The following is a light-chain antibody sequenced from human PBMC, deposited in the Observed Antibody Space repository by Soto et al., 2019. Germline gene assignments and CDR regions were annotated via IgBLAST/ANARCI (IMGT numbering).Light chain of an antibody. CDR1: LSISTY. V-gene: IGKV1-39*01. CDR2: AAS. J-gene: IGKJ2*01. CDR3: QQTYSSPSYT. Sequence: DVQMTQSPSSLSASVGDRVTITCRASLSISTYLNWYQVVPGKPPRLLIYAASTLQSGVPSRFSGSGSGTDFTLTISSLQPDDFATYYCQQTYSSPSYTFGQGTNLEIK.